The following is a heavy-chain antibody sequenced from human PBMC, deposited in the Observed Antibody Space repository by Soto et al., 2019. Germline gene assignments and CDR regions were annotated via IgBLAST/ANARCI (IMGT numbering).Heavy chain of an antibody. CDR2: ISTDGSYT. D-gene: IGHD1-26*01. CDR3: DRGGWG. Sequence: EVQLVESGGGLVQPGGSLRLSCAASGFTFSSYWMHWVRQAPGKGLVWVSHISTDGSYTTYADSVKGRFTLSRDNAKKRLHLQMKSLRAEDTAVYDCDRGGWGWGQGTMVTVST. CDR1: GFTFSSYW. V-gene: IGHV3-74*01. J-gene: IGHJ3*01.